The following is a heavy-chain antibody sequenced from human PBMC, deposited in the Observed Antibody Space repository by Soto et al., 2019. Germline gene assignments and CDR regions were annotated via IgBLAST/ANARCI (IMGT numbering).Heavy chain of an antibody. V-gene: IGHV4-4*02. CDR2: IFHSGDT. CDR1: GDSISNSRW. D-gene: IGHD6-19*01. Sequence: QVQLQESGPGLVKPSGTLSLTCAFSGDSISNSRWWTWVRQPPGKGLEWIGDIFHSGDTNYNPSLKSRVFISVDKSQKQFSLKVSSVTAADTAVYYCAYSTGWYRHDVWGQGTLVTVSS. CDR3: AYSTGWYRHDV. J-gene: IGHJ3*01.